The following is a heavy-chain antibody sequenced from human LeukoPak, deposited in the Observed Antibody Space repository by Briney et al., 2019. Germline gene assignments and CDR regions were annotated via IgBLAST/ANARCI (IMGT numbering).Heavy chain of an antibody. CDR3: AREGRATGTTSPYLYGAFDI. Sequence: GGSLRLSCAASGFSFSSYEMNWVRQAPGKGLEWVSYTSSSGNSMYYADSVKGRFTISRDNAKNILYLQMNSLRDEDTAVYYCAREGRATGTTSPYLYGAFDIWGQGTMVTVSS. D-gene: IGHD1-1*01. CDR1: GFSFSSYE. J-gene: IGHJ3*02. CDR2: TSSSGNSM. V-gene: IGHV3-48*03.